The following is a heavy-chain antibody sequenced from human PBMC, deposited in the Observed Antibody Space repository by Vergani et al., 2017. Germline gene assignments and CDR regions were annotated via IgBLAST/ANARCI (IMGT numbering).Heavy chain of an antibody. CDR1: GFTFSSYG. CDR2: IWYDGSNK. D-gene: IGHD6-13*01. V-gene: IGHV3-33*01. CDR3: ARLRGVYFDP. Sequence: QVQLVESGGGVVQPGRSLRLSCAASGFTFSSYGMHWVRQAPGKGLEWVAVIWYDGSNKYYADSVKGRFTISRDNSKNTLYLKLNSLRAEDTAGYCCARLRGVYFDPWGQGTLVTVSS. J-gene: IGHJ5*02.